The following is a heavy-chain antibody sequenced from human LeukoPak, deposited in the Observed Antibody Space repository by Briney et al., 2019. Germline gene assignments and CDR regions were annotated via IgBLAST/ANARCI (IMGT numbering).Heavy chain of an antibody. Sequence: SGGSLRLSCATSGFPFETNAMSWVRQAPGKGLEWVATIGNTETFYADSVTGRFTISRDNSKNTVNLQMNRLRVEDTAIYCCAKDWIQFNRVFDCFDSWGQGTLVTVSS. J-gene: IGHJ4*02. V-gene: IGHV3-23*01. CDR1: GFPFETNA. CDR3: AKDWIQFNRVFDCFDS. CDR2: IGNTET. D-gene: IGHD5-18*01.